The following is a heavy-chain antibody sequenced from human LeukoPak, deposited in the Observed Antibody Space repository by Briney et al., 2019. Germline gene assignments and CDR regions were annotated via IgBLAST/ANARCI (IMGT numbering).Heavy chain of an antibody. CDR3: ARGAAGSGGYLDL. CDR2: ISPSSTYI. Sequence: GESLRLSCAASGFTFRSYSMTWVRQAPGKGLEWVSSISPSSTYIYYGDSVKGRFTISRDNAKNSLYLQMNSLRAEDTAVFYCARGAAGSGGYLDLWGRGTLVTVSS. CDR1: GFTFRSYS. V-gene: IGHV3-21*01. J-gene: IGHJ2*01. D-gene: IGHD6-25*01.